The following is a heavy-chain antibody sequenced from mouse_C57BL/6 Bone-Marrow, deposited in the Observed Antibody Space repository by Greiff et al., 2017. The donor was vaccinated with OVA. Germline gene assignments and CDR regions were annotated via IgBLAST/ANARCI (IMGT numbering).Heavy chain of an antibody. CDR2: INPGSGGT. CDR1: GYAFTNYL. Sequence: QVQLQQSGAELVRPGTSVKVSCKASGYAFTNYLIEWVKQRPGQGLEWIGVINPGSGGTNYNEKFKGKATLTADESSSTAYMQLSSLTSEDSAVYFCAYYYGSLYYFDYWGQGTTLTVSS. CDR3: AYYYGSLYYFDY. J-gene: IGHJ2*01. D-gene: IGHD1-1*01. V-gene: IGHV1-54*01.